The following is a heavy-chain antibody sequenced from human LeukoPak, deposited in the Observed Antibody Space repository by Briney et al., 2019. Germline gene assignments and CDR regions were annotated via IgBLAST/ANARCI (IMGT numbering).Heavy chain of an antibody. CDR2: ISGSGDIT. CDR3: ARDGVEDYDSSGYYYFDY. CDR1: GFTFSSYA. D-gene: IGHD3-22*01. V-gene: IGHV3-23*01. J-gene: IGHJ4*02. Sequence: GGSLRLSCAASGFTFSSYAMSWVRQAPGKGLEWVSGISGSGDITYYAASVKGRFTISRDNSKNTLYLQMNSLRAEDTAVYYCARDGVEDYDSSGYYYFDYWGQGTLVTVSS.